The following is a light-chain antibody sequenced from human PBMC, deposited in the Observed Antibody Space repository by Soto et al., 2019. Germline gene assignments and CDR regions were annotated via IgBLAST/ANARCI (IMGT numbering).Light chain of an antibody. J-gene: IGKJ5*01. Sequence: EIVVTQSPATLSVSPGERATLSCRASQSVNTNFAWYQQKPGQAPRLLIYDASNRATGIPARFSGSGSGTDFTLTISSLEPEDFAVYYCQQRSNWPTFGQGTRLEIK. CDR2: DAS. CDR1: QSVNTN. V-gene: IGKV3-11*01. CDR3: QQRSNWPT.